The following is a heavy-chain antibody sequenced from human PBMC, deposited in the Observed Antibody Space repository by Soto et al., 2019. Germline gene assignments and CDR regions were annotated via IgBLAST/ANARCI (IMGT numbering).Heavy chain of an antibody. V-gene: IGHV3-53*01. CDR1: GVTVSRDY. CDR3: ARGIAAAGALYDY. D-gene: IGHD6-13*01. J-gene: IGHJ4*02. CDR2: IYSGGST. Sequence: GGALRLSGAGAGVTVSRDYMSGVRRAPGKGLEWVSVIYSGGSTYYADSVKGRFTISRDNSKNTLYLQMNSLRAEDTAVYYCARGIAAAGALYDYWGQGTLVTVSS.